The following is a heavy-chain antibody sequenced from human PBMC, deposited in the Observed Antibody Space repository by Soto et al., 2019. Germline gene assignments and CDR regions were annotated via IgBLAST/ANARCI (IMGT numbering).Heavy chain of an antibody. CDR3: VRRHPYYYHIDV. J-gene: IGHJ6*03. CDR2: IYYDGST. Sequence: SETLSLTCTVSGGSITSSFWSWIRQPPGKGLEWIGYIYYDGSTNYNPSLKSRITISVGMSNNQFSLNLSSVTAADTAVYYCVRRHPYYYHIDVWGKVTTVTVSS. V-gene: IGHV4-59*08. CDR1: GGSITSSF.